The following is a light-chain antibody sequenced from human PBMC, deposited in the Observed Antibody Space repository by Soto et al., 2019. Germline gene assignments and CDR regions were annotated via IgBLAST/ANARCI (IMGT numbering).Light chain of an antibody. CDR2: SSN. J-gene: IGLJ3*02. V-gene: IGLV1-44*01. CDR1: DSNIGSTA. CDR3: AAWDDDLHVWL. Sequence: QSVLTQPPSVSPTPGQGVILSCSGGDSNIGSTAVNWYQQLPGTAPRLLIYSSNQRPSGVPDRISGSKSGTSASLAISGLQSEDEADYYCAAWDDDLHVWLFGGGTKVTVL.